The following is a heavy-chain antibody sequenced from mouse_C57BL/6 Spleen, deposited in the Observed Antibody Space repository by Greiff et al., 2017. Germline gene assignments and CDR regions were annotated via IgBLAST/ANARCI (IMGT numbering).Heavy chain of an antibody. V-gene: IGHV14-4*01. CDR1: GFNIKDDY. Sequence: EVQLVESGAELVRPGASVKLSCTASGFNIKDDYMHWVKQRPEQGLEWIGWIDPENGDTEYASKFQGKATITADTSSNTAYLQLSSLTSEDTAVSYCTTGGDFDYWGQGTTLTVSS. J-gene: IGHJ2*01. CDR2: IDPENGDT. CDR3: TTGGDFDY.